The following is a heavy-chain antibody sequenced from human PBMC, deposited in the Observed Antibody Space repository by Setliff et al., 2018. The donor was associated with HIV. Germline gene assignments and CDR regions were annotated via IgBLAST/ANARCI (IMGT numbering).Heavy chain of an antibody. CDR2: IFHSGRT. CDR3: ARTPPYTILGVVVFDC. J-gene: IGHJ4*02. CDR1: GYSISSGYY. Sequence: SETLSLTCAVSGYSISSGYYWGWIRQTPGKGLVGLGSIFHSGRTYYNPSLRSRFTISVDTSKNQLSMRLTSMTAADTAVYYCARTPPYTILGVVVFDCWGKGKRVTVFS. V-gene: IGHV4-38-2*01. D-gene: IGHD3-3*01.